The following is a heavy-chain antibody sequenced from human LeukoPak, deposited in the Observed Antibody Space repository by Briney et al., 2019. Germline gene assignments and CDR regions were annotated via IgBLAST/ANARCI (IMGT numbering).Heavy chain of an antibody. D-gene: IGHD3-10*01. CDR1: GFTFSGFA. J-gene: IGHJ4*02. V-gene: IGHV3-64*01. Sequence: PGGSLRLSCAPSGFTFSGFAMHWVRQAPGKGLEYVSGISSNGGSSYYANSVKGRFTISRDNSKNTLYLQMGSLRAEDMAVYYCARSLWFGDPSLDYCGQGALVTVSS. CDR2: ISSNGGSS. CDR3: ARSLWFGDPSLDY.